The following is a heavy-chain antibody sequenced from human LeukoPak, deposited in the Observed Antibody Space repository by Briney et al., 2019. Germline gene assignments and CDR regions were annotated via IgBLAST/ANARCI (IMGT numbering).Heavy chain of an antibody. J-gene: IGHJ4*02. CDR3: AREIVGGFNPGAY. D-gene: IGHD1-14*01. CDR2: IHRSGST. Sequence: PSETLSLTCTVSPNSTTSNFWSWVRQPPGKGLEWIGEIHRSGSTNYNPSLQSRVTISIDRSKNQIALELSSVTAADTAVYYCAREIVGGFNPGAYWGQGTLVTVSS. CDR1: PNSTTSNF. V-gene: IGHV4-4*02.